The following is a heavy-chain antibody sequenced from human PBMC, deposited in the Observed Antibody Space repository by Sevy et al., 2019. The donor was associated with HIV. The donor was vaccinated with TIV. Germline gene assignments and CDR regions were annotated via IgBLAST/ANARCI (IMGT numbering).Heavy chain of an antibody. CDR2: IRSKANSYAT. D-gene: IGHD6-6*01. J-gene: IGHJ6*03. CDR3: TFDYSTSVCMDV. CDR1: GFTFSGSA. V-gene: IGHV3-73*01. Sequence: GGSLRLSCAASGFTFSGSAMHWVHQASGKGLEWVGRIRSKANSYATAYAASVKGRFTISRDDSKNTAYLQMNSLKTDDTAVYYCTFDYSTSVCMDVWGKGTTVTVSS.